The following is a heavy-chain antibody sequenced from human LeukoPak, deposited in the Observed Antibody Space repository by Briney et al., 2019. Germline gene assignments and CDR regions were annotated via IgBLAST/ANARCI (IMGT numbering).Heavy chain of an antibody. D-gene: IGHD3-10*01. V-gene: IGHV3-30*04. CDR1: GFTFSRYA. J-gene: IGHJ4*02. Sequence: VGSLRLSCTASGFTFSRYAMHWVRQAPGKGLEWVAVISYDGSNKYYADSVKGRFTISRDNSKNTLYLQMNSLRAEDTAVYYCARALLWFGELLGTDYWGQGTLVTVSS. CDR2: ISYDGSNK. CDR3: ARALLWFGELLGTDY.